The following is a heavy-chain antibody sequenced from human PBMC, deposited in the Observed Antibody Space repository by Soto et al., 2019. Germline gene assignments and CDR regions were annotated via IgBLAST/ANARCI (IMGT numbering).Heavy chain of an antibody. CDR3: AREIFDSENSGYTPDH. Sequence: GGSLRLSCVASGFTFSSYWMHWVRQAPGKGLVWVSRISSDGSTTNYADSATGRFTISRHNAKNTLYLQMNSLRAEDTAVYYCAREIFDSENSGYTPDHWGQGTLVTVSS. CDR1: GFTFSSYW. D-gene: IGHD3-22*01. J-gene: IGHJ4*02. V-gene: IGHV3-74*01. CDR2: ISSDGSTT.